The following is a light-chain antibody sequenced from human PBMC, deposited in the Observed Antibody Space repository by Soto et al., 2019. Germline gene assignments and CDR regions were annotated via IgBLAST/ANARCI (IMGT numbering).Light chain of an antibody. J-gene: IGKJ1*01. CDR1: QSVSSSY. Sequence: EIVLTQSPGTLSLSPGERATLSCRASQSVSSSYLAWYQQKPGQAPRRLIYGASSRATGIPDRFSGSGSGTDFTLIISRLEPEDCAVYYCQQYGSSPRTFGQGTKVEIK. CDR3: QQYGSSPRT. CDR2: GAS. V-gene: IGKV3-20*01.